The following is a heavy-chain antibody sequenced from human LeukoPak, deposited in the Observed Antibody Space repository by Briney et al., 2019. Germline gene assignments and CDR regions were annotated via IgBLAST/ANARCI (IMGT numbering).Heavy chain of an antibody. D-gene: IGHD5-18*01. J-gene: IGHJ4*02. CDR2: ISYDGSNK. CDR1: GFTFSSYG. CDR3: AKDDPAMVLDY. Sequence: GGSLRLSCAASGFTFSSYGMHWVRQAPGKGLEWVAVISYDGSNKYYADSVKGRFTISRDNSKNTLYLQMNSRRAEDTAVYYCAKDDPAMVLDYWGQGTLVTVSS. V-gene: IGHV3-30*18.